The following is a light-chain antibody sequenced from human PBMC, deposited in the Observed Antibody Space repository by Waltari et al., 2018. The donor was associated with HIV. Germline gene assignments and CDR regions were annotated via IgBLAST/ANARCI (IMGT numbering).Light chain of an antibody. CDR1: SPNIGNNY. CDR2: DKN. CDR3: GTWDSSLSAVV. Sequence: QSVLTQPPSVSAAPGQKVTISCSGSSPNIGNNYVSWYQQPPGTPPKPLIYDKNKRPSGIPDRFSGSKSGTSATLGITGLQTGDEADYYCGTWDSSLSAVVFGGGTKLTVL. J-gene: IGLJ3*02. V-gene: IGLV1-51*01.